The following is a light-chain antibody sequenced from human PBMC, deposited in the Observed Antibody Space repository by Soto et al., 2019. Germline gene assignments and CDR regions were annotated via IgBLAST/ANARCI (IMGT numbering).Light chain of an antibody. Sequence: QSVLTQPPSASGSPGQSVTISCTGTSSDVGYYNYVSWYQQHPGKAPKLMIYEVNKRPSGVPDRFSGSKSGNTASLTVSGLQAEDEADYYCSSHAGYNNFYVFGTGTKLT. CDR1: SSDVGYYNY. CDR2: EVN. V-gene: IGLV2-8*01. CDR3: SSHAGYNNFYV. J-gene: IGLJ1*01.